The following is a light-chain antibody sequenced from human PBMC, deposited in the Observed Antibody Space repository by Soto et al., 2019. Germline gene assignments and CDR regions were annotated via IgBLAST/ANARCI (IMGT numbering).Light chain of an antibody. J-gene: IGKJ3*01. V-gene: IGKV1-12*01. CDR2: AAS. CDR1: QDINTW. CDR3: QQANIFPFT. Sequence: DSQMTQSPSSISASVGDRVTITCRASQDINTWLAWYQQRPGKAPKLLISAASSLQSGVPSRFSDSGSGTDFTLTISSLQPEDSATYYCQQANIFPFTFGPGTKVDI.